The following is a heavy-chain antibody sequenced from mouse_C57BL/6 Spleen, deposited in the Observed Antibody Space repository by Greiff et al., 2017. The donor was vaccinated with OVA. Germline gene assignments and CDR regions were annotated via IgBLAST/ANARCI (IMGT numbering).Heavy chain of an antibody. CDR1: GYTFTSYT. Sequence: QVQLKESGAELARPGASVKMSCKASGYTFTSYTMHWVKQRPGQGLEWIGYINPSSGYTKYNQKFKDKATLTADKSSSTAYMQLSSLTSEDSAVYYCASGSYGYWGQGTTLTVSS. D-gene: IGHD1-1*02. CDR2: INPSSGYT. V-gene: IGHV1-4*01. CDR3: ASGSYGY. J-gene: IGHJ2*01.